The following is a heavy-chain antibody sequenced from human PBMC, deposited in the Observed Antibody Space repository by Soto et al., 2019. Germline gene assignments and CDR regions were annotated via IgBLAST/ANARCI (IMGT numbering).Heavy chain of an antibody. CDR3: VQSRCGGDCLQSYSSHSYYGLDV. CDR1: GFSLSTTGVG. CDR2: IYWDDDK. V-gene: IGHV2-5*02. Sequence: QITLKESGPTLVKPTQTLTLTCTFSGFSLSTTGVGVGWIRQPPGKALEWLALIYWDDDKRYNPSLNSRLTITKEPSKNQVVLAMTNMDPVDTATYYCVQSRCGGDCLQSYSSHSYYGLDVWGQGTTVTVSS. J-gene: IGHJ6*02. D-gene: IGHD2-21*02.